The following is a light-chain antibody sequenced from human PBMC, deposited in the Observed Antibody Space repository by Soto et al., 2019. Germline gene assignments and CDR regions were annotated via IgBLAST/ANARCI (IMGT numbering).Light chain of an antibody. CDR3: QQYDNLPRGLT. V-gene: IGKV1-33*01. CDR2: DAS. J-gene: IGKJ4*01. CDR1: QDISNY. Sequence: DIPMTQSPSSLSASVGDRVTITCQASQDISNYLNWYQQKPGKAPKLLIYDASNLETGVPSRFSGSGSGTDFTFTISSLQPEDIATYYCQQYDNLPRGLTFGGGTKVEIK.